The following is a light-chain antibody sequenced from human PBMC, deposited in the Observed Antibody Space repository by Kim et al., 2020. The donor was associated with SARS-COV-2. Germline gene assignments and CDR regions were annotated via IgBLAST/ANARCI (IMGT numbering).Light chain of an antibody. J-gene: IGKJ1*01. CDR1: QSVSSN. CDR2: DAS. V-gene: IGKV3-15*01. Sequence: MTQSPPTLSVSPGERATLSCRASQSVSSNLVWYQQKPGQAPRLLIYDASTRATGIPARFSGSGSGTEFTLTISSLQSEDFAVYYCQQYNNFRTFGQGTKVDIK. CDR3: QQYNNFRT.